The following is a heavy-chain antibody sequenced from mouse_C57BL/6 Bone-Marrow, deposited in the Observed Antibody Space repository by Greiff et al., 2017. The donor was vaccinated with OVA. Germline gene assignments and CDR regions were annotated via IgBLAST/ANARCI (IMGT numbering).Heavy chain of an antibody. CDR2: INPSSGYT. J-gene: IGHJ4*01. CDR1: GYTFTSYW. CDR3: CVITSPYYYAMDY. V-gene: IGHV1-7*01. Sequence: QVQLQQSGAELAKPGASVKLSCKASGYTFTSYWMHWVKQRPGQGLEWIGYINPSSGYTKYNQKFKDKATLTADKSSSTAYMQLSSLTYEDSAVYYCCVITSPYYYAMDYWGQGTSVTVSS. D-gene: IGHD1-1*01.